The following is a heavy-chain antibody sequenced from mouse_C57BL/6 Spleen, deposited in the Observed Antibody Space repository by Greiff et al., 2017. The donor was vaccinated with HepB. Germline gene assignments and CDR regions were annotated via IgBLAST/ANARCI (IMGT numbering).Heavy chain of an antibody. CDR3: ARGDSEFAY. Sequence: EVKLVESGGGLVKPGGSLKLSCAASGFTFSSYAMSWVRQTPEKRLEWVATISDGGSYTYYPDNVKGRFTISRDNAKNNLYLQMSHLKSEDTAMYYCARGDSEFAYWGQGTLVTVSA. V-gene: IGHV5-4*03. CDR2: ISDGGSYT. D-gene: IGHD2-12*01. CDR1: GFTFSSYA. J-gene: IGHJ3*01.